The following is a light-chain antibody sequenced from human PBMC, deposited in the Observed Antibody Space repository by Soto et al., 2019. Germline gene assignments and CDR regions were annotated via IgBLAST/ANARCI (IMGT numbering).Light chain of an antibody. CDR3: QQYDTSPYT. Sequence: EVVLTQSPGTLSLSPGERASLSCRASHSIHSSFLAWYQQKPGQAPRLLIYGASSRATDIPDRFSGGGSGTDFTLTVSRLGPEDFAVYYCQQYDTSPYTFGQGTKLEI. V-gene: IGKV3-20*01. CDR1: HSIHSSF. CDR2: GAS. J-gene: IGKJ2*01.